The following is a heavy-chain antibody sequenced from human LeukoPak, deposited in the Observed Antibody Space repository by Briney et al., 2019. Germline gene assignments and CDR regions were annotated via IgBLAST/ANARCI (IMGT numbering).Heavy chain of an antibody. CDR2: ISWNSGSI. D-gene: IGHD3-10*01. CDR1: GFTFDDYA. V-gene: IGHV3-9*03. Sequence: GGSLRLSCAASGFTFDDYAMHWVRHAPGKGLEWVSGISWNSGSIGYADSVKGRFTISRDNAKNSLYLQMNSLRAEDMALYYCAKGGGRVSDTSGFQHWGQGTLVTVSS. CDR3: AKGGGRVSDTSGFQH. J-gene: IGHJ1*01.